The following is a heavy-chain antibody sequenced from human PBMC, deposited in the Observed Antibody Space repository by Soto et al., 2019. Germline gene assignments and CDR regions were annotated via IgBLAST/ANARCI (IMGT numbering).Heavy chain of an antibody. J-gene: IGHJ4*02. Sequence: PGESLKISCKGVGYKFGGAWIGWARQMPGKGLEWMGIIKPGTSDIRYSPSCRGHVTISADEAVSTAYLQWSSLKASDTAMYYCARQLSHICDSWGQGTLVTVSS. V-gene: IGHV5-51*01. CDR3: ARQLSHICDS. CDR2: IKPGTSDI. D-gene: IGHD3-3*02. CDR1: GYKFGGAW.